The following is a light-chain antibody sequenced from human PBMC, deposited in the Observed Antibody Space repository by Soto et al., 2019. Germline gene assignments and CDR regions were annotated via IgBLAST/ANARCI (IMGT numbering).Light chain of an antibody. CDR1: SSDIGAYAY. CDR2: EVS. J-gene: IGLJ1*01. CDR3: NSAAPGRIYV. Sequence: QSVLTQPASVSGSPGQSIPISCSGTSSDIGAYAYVSWYQQPPGRAPKLIIYEVSHRFQGISYPLPGSNSGHTSALTSSGLQPEEEDEYCHNSAAPGRIYV. V-gene: IGLV2-14*03.